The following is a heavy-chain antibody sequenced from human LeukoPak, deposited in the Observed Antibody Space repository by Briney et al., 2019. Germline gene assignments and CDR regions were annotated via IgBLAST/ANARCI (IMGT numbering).Heavy chain of an antibody. CDR1: GGSISSYY. J-gene: IGHJ6*03. CDR3: ARDNIVVVPAAIRDYYYYMDV. D-gene: IGHD2-2*02. V-gene: IGHV4-4*07. Sequence: SETLSLTCTVSGGSISSYYWSWTRQPAGKGREWIGRIYTSGSTNYNPSLKSRVTMSVDTSKNQFSLKLSSVTAADTAVYYCARDNIVVVPAAIRDYYYYMDVWGKGTTVTVSS. CDR2: IYTSGST.